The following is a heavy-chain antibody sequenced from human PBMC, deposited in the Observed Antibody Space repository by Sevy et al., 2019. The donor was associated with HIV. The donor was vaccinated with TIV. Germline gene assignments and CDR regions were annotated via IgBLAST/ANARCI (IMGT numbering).Heavy chain of an antibody. D-gene: IGHD3-22*01. V-gene: IGHV3-30*18. CDR2: ISYDGSNK. CDR3: AKDPNDSSGYYLDY. Sequence: GGSLRLSCVGSGFTFNDDFMTWVRQAPGKGLEWVAVISYDGSNKYYADSVKGRFIISRDNSKNTLYLQMNSLRAEDTAVFYCAKDPNDSSGYYLDYWGQGTLVTVSS. CDR1: GFTFNDDF. J-gene: IGHJ4*02.